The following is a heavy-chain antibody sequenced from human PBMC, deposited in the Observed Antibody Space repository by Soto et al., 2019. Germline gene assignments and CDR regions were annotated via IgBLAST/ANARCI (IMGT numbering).Heavy chain of an antibody. CDR1: GFTFSSYS. Sequence: EVQLVESGGGLVKPGGSLRLSCAASGFTFSSYSMNWVRQAPGKGLEWVSSISSSSSYIYYADSVKGRFTISRDNAKNSLYLQMNSLRAEDTAVYYCARVSGSSRMYYFDYWGQGTRVTVSS. CDR3: ARVSGSSRMYYFDY. V-gene: IGHV3-21*01. D-gene: IGHD6-19*01. CDR2: ISSSSSYI. J-gene: IGHJ4*02.